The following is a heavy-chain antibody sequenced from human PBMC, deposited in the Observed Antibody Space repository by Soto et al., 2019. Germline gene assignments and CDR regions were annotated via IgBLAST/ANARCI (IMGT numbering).Heavy chain of an antibody. V-gene: IGHV2-5*01. Sequence: QITLEESGPTLVKPTQTLTLTCTFSAFSLSTNGVGVGWIRQPPGKPLEWLAVIYWNEDKRYSRSLKSRLSITKDTSKNPVVLTMTTMDPVDTATYYCFHTVMVHTIKGGHDFDYWGPGILVTVSS. CDR3: FHTVMVHTIKGGHDFDY. CDR1: AFSLSTNGVG. D-gene: IGHD2-8*01. J-gene: IGHJ4*02. CDR2: IYWNEDK.